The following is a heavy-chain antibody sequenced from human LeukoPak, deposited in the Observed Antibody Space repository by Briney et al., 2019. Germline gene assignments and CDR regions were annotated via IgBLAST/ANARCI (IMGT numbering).Heavy chain of an antibody. J-gene: IGHJ4*02. CDR2: IKQDGSEK. V-gene: IGHV3-7*01. Sequence: PGGSLRLSCAASGFTFSTYWMTWVRQAPGKGLEWVAYIKQDGSEKYYVDSLRGRFSISRDNVKNSLFLQISSLSAEETAVYYCARCTYDNTGYYSVPSHLDYWGQGTLVTVSS. CDR3: ARCTYDNTGYYSVPSHLDY. D-gene: IGHD3-22*01. CDR1: GFTFSTYW.